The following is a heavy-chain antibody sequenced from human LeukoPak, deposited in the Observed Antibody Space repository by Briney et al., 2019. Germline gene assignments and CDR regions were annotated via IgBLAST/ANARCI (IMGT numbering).Heavy chain of an antibody. CDR2: INHSGST. J-gene: IGHJ4*02. CDR3: ARGRLDYYDSSGFPPGDY. CDR1: GGSFSGYY. D-gene: IGHD3-22*01. Sequence: SETLSLTCAVYGGSFSGYYWSWIRQPPGKGLEWIGEINHSGSTNYNPSLKSRVTISVDTPKNQFSLKLSSVTAADTAVHYCARGRLDYYDSSGFPPGDYWGQGTLVTVSS. V-gene: IGHV4-34*01.